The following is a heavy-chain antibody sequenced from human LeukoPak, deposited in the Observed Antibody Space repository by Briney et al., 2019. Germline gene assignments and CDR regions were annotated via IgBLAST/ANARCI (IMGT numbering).Heavy chain of an antibody. CDR1: GYTFTSYA. D-gene: IGHD6-13*01. CDR2: INAGNGNT. J-gene: IGHJ4*02. V-gene: IGHV1-3*01. CDR3: ARPPNIAAAGNFDY. Sequence: ASVKVSCKASGYTFTSYAMHWVRQAPGQRLEWMGWINAGNGNTKYSQKFQGRVTITRDTSASTAYMELSSLRSGDTAVYYCARPPNIAAAGNFDYWGQGTLVTVSS.